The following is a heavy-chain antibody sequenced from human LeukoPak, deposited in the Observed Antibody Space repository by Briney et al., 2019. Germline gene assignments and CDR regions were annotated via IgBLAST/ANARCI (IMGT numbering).Heavy chain of an antibody. V-gene: IGHV3-23*01. Sequence: AGSLSLSCAASGFTFSSDAMSWIRQAPGKGLEWVSDINGSVSNTYYSDSVKGRLTISRDNSKTTLYLQMNSLRAEDTAVYSCAKGAYSSRGSYYFDYWGQGTLVTVSS. J-gene: IGHJ4*02. CDR2: INGSVSNT. CDR1: GFTFSSDA. D-gene: IGHD6-13*01. CDR3: AKGAYSSRGSYYFDY.